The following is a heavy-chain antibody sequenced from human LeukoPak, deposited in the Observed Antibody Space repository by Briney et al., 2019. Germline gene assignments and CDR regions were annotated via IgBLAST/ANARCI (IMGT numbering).Heavy chain of an antibody. CDR1: GDSISSGGYY. V-gene: IGHV4-31*03. D-gene: IGHD3-22*01. CDR3: ARASKGMIVVVPKIDY. CDR2: IYYSGST. Sequence: SETLSLTCTVSGDSISSGGYYWSWIRQHPGKGLEWIGYIYYSGSTYYNPSLKSRVTISVDTSKNQFSLKLSSVTAADTAVYYCARASKGMIVVVPKIDYWGQGTLVTVSS. J-gene: IGHJ4*02.